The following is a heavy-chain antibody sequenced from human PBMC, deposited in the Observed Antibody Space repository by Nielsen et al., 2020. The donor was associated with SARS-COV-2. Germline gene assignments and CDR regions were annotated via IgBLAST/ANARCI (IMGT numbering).Heavy chain of an antibody. V-gene: IGHV3-74*01. D-gene: IGHD3-16*01. J-gene: IGHJ4*02. CDR1: AFTFSTYW. CDR3: VRGLQVPKGLAHR. CDR2: INSDGSST. Sequence: GESLKISCAASAFTFSTYWMHWVRQAPGKGLVWVSRINSDGSSTSYADSVKGRFTISRDNAKNTLYLQMNSLRAEDTAVYYCVRGLQVPKGLAHRWGQGTLVTVSS.